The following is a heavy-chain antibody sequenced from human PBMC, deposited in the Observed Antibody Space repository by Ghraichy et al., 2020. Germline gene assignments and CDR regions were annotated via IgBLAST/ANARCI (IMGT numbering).Heavy chain of an antibody. D-gene: IGHD2-2*01. CDR1: GGSISSTDYY. CDR2: IYYSGST. J-gene: IGHJ3*01. Sequence: SQTLSLTCTVSGGSISSTDYYWIWIRQPPGKGLEWIGDIYYSGSTYYNPSLRSRVTISVDTSKNQFSLKLNSVTAADTALYYCARYCSSNSCSVRAFDVWGQGTMVTVSS. V-gene: IGHV4-30-4*01. CDR3: ARYCSSNSCSVRAFDV.